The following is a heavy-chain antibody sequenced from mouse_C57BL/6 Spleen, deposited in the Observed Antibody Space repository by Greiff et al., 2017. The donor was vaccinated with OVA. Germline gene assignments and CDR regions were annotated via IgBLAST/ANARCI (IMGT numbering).Heavy chain of an antibody. CDR2: ISDGGSYT. CDR3: ARDRETAQATDWFAY. Sequence: EVQVVESGGGLVKPGGSLKLSCAASGFTFSSYAMSWVRQTPEKRLEWVATISDGGSYTYYPDNVKGRFTISRDNAKNNLYLQMSHLKSEDTAMYYCARDRETAQATDWFAYWGQGTLVTVSA. CDR1: GFTFSSYA. D-gene: IGHD3-2*02. J-gene: IGHJ3*01. V-gene: IGHV5-4*01.